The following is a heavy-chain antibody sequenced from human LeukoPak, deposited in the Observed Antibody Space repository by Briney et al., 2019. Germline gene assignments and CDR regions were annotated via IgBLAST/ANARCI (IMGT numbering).Heavy chain of an antibody. CDR3: ARAGGSTVSHSDY. CDR1: GFTFSSYS. CDR2: ISSSTSYI. V-gene: IGHV3-21*01. Sequence: GGSLRLSCAASGFTFSSYSMNWIRQAPGKGLEWVSSISSSTSYIYYADSVKGRFTISKDNAKNSLYLQMNSLRAEDTAVYYCARAGGSTVSHSDYWGQGTLVAVSS. J-gene: IGHJ4*02. D-gene: IGHD4-17*01.